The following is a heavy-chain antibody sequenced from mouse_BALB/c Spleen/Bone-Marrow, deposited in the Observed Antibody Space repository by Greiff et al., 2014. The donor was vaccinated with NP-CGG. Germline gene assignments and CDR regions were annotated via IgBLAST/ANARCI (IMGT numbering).Heavy chain of an antibody. J-gene: IGHJ2*01. D-gene: IGHD3-3*01. V-gene: IGHV3-8*02. CDR2: ISYSGST. CDR3: AKYEGGTFDY. Sequence: EVQLQQSGPSLVKPSQTLSLTCSVTGDSITSGYWNWIRKFPGNKLEFMGYISYSGSTNYNPSLKSRISITRDTSKTQYYLQLNSGTTEDTATYYRAKYEGGTFDYWGQGTTLTVSS. CDR1: GDSITSGY.